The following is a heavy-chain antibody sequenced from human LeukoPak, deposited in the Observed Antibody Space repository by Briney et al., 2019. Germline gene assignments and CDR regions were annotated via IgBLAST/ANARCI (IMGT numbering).Heavy chain of an antibody. J-gene: IGHJ6*03. CDR1: GFTFSSYW. Sequence: GGSPRLSCAASGFTFSSYWMSWVRPAPGKGLEWVANIKQDGSEKYDVDSVKGRFTISRDNAKNSLYLQMNSLRAEDTAVYYWAREADSYYMDVWGKGTTVTVSS. V-gene: IGHV3-7*01. CDR3: AREADSYYMDV. CDR2: IKQDGSEK.